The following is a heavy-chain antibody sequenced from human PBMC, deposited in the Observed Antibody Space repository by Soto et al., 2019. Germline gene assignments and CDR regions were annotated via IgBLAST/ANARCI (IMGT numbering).Heavy chain of an antibody. CDR1: GFTFSDSY. J-gene: IGHJ1*01. CDR3: ASDPYYYASEY. D-gene: IGHD3-10*01. CDR2: SSGGGTTI. V-gene: IGHV3-11*01. Sequence: QVQLVESGGGLVKPGGARRLSCAASGFTFSDSYMTWIRQAPGKGLEWVSYSSGGGTTIYYADSVKGRFTVSRDNAQNSLFLQMTSLRAEDTAVYYCASDPYYYASEYWGQGTLVTVSS.